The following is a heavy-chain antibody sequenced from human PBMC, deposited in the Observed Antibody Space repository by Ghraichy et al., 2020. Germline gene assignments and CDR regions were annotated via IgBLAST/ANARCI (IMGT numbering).Heavy chain of an antibody. J-gene: IGHJ4*02. CDR1: GFTFSSYA. CDR2: ISYDGSNK. CDR3: ARDGKAAAGSFDY. D-gene: IGHD6-13*01. V-gene: IGHV3-30*04. Sequence: GESLNISCAASGFTFSSYAMHWVRQAPGKGLEWVAVISYDGSNKYYADSVKGRFTISRDNSKNTLYLQMNSLRAEDTAVYYCARDGKAAAGSFDYWGQGTLVTVSS.